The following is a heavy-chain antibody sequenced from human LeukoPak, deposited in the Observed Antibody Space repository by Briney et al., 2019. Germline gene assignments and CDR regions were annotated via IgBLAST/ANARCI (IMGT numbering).Heavy chain of an antibody. V-gene: IGHV4-31*03. CDR2: IYYSGST. Sequence: PSQTLSLTCTVSGGSISSGGYYWSWIRQHPGKGLEWIGYIYYSGSTYYNPSLKGRVTLSVDTSKNQFSLKLSSVTAADTAVYYCARDRYTVVSWYFDLWGRGTLVTVSS. CDR1: GGSISSGGYY. J-gene: IGHJ2*01. CDR3: ARDRYTVVSWYFDL. D-gene: IGHD4-23*01.